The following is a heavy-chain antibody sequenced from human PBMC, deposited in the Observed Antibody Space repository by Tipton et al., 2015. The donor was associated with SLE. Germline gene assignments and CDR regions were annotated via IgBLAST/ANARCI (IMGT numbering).Heavy chain of an antibody. CDR3: ARIRPGHGDPFDF. CDR1: GGSISSSSW. CDR2: IYFSGST. D-gene: IGHD3-3*01. Sequence: TLSLTCNVSGGSISSSSWWGWIRQPPGKGLEWIGSIYFSGSTYYNPSLQSRLTISRDMSKNQVSLKLTSVTAADTAVYFCARIRPGHGDPFDFWGQGTLVTVSS. J-gene: IGHJ4*02. V-gene: IGHV4-39*07.